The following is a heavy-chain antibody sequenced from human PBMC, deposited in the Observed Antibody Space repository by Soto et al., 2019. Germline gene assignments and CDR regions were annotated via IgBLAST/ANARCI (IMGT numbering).Heavy chain of an antibody. CDR2: INPSGGST. J-gene: IGHJ5*02. V-gene: IGHV1-46*01. D-gene: IGHD3-9*01. CDR1: GYTFTNNY. CDR3: AREYYDILTGLNWFDP. Sequence: ASVKVSCKASGYTFTNNYMHWVRQAPGQGLEWMGIINPSGGSTTYAQKFQGRVTMTRDNAKNSLYLQMNSLRDEDTAVYYCAREYYDILTGLNWFDPWGQGTPVTVSS.